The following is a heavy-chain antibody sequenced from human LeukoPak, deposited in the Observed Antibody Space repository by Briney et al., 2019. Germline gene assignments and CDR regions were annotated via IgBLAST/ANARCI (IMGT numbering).Heavy chain of an antibody. CDR2: VSSSSSYI. CDR1: GFTFSSYS. CDR3: ARDPLYSRFSHRLEAGDV. V-gene: IGHV3-21*01. J-gene: IGHJ6*02. D-gene: IGHD6-13*01. Sequence: GGSLRLSCAASGFTFSSYSMNWVRQAPGKGLEWVSSVSSSSSYIYYADSVKGRFTISRDNAKNSLYLQMNSLRAEDTAVYYCARDPLYSRFSHRLEAGDVWGQGTTVTVSS.